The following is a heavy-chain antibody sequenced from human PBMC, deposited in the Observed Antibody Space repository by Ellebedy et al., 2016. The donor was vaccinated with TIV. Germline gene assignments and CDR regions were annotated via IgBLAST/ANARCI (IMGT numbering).Heavy chain of an antibody. V-gene: IGHV4-30-4*01. D-gene: IGHD6-13*01. CDR1: GGSISSGDYY. J-gene: IGHJ5*02. CDR3: ARHPDSSNWYMVWWFDP. CDR2: IYYSGST. Sequence: MPSETLSLTCTVSGGSISSGDYYWSWIRQPPGKGLEWIGYIYYSGSTYYNPSLKSRVTISVDTSKNQFSLKLSSVTAADTAVYYCARHPDSSNWYMVWWFDPWGQGTLVTVSS.